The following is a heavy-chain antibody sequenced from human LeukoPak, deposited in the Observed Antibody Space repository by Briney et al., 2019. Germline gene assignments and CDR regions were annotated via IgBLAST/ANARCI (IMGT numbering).Heavy chain of an antibody. CDR2: IYTSGST. CDR1: GGSISSGSYY. CDR3: ARSRAYSYYDFWSGSPTLDY. D-gene: IGHD3-3*01. Sequence: SETLSLTCTVSGGSISSGSYYWSWIRQPAGKGLEWIGRIYTSGSTNYNPSLKSRVTMSVDTSKNQFSLKLSSVTAADTAVYYCARSRAYSYYDFWSGSPTLDYWGQGTLVTVSS. V-gene: IGHV4-61*02. J-gene: IGHJ4*02.